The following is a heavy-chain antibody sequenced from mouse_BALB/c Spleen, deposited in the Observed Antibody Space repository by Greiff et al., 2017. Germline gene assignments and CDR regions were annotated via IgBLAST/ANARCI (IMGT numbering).Heavy chain of an antibody. CDR2: ISSGGSYT. CDR1: GFTFSSYA. J-gene: IGHJ2*01. V-gene: IGHV5-9-3*01. Sequence: EVHLVESGGGLVKPGGSLKLSCAASGFTFSSYAMSWVRQTPEKRLEWVATISSGGSYTYYPDSVKGRFTISRDNAKNTLYLQMSSLRSEDTAMYYCARQGDGYYVYYFDYWGQGTTLTVSS. CDR3: ARQGDGYYVYYFDY. D-gene: IGHD2-3*01.